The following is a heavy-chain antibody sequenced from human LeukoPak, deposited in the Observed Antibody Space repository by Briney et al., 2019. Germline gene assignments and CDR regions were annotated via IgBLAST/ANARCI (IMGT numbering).Heavy chain of an antibody. CDR1: GSTFTGCY. J-gene: IGHJ4*02. CDR3: ARDRITMVRGVIVNPLGY. D-gene: IGHD3-10*01. V-gene: IGHV1-2*02. CDR2: FTPNSGGT. Sequence: GTSVKVSCKAAGSTFTGCYMHLVRHPPGPGIGLMGWFTPNSGGTNYAQKFQGRVTMTRDTSISTAYMELSRLRSDDTAVYYCARDRITMVRGVIVNPLGYWGQGTLVTVSS.